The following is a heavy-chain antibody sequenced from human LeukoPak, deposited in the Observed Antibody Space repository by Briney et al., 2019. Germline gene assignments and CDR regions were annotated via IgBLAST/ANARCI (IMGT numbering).Heavy chain of an antibody. CDR1: GFTLSSFW. Sequence: GGSLRLSCAASGFTLSSFWMRWVRQARGRGLEWVACIKAGGREKYCVDAVKGRCIMSRDNAKKSLYLQMNSLRGEDTAVYYCARNTRYFGWLKDWGQGTLVTVSS. D-gene: IGHD3-10*01. J-gene: IGHJ4*02. CDR3: ARNTRYFGWLKD. CDR2: IKAGGREK. V-gene: IGHV3-7*05.